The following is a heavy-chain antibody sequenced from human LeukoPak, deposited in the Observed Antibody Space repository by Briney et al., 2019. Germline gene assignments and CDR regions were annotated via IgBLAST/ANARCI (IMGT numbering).Heavy chain of an antibody. CDR3: ARDRSGSSGYYSAVDI. J-gene: IGHJ3*02. CDR1: GGSISNYY. D-gene: IGHD3-22*01. Sequence: SETLSLTCTVSGGSISNYYWSWIRQPAGKGLEWIGRLSTSGSTNCNPSLQSRVNMSVDTSKNQFSLKLSSLTAADTAVYYCARDRSGSSGYYSAVDIWGRGTMVTVSS. V-gene: IGHV4-4*07. CDR2: LSTSGST.